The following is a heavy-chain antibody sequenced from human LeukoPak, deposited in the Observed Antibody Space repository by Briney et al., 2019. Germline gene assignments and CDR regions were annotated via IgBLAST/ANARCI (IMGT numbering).Heavy chain of an antibody. CDR2: IYSGGST. D-gene: IGHD3-10*01. CDR1: GFTVSSNY. V-gene: IGHV3-53*01. J-gene: IGHJ4*02. Sequence: GGSLRLSCAASGFTVSSNYMSWVRQAPGKGLEWVSVIYSGGSTYYADSVKGRFTISRDNSKNTLSLQMNSLRAEDTAVYYCARGTSGVTRNFDYWGQGTLVTVSS. CDR3: ARGTSGVTRNFDY.